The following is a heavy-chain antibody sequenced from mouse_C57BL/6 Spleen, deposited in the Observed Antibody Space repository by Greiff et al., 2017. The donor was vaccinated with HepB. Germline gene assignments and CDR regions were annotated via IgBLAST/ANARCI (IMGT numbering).Heavy chain of an antibody. D-gene: IGHD4-1*01. CDR3: ARRLAGTHFDY. CDR2: ISYDGSN. CDR1: GYSITSGYY. V-gene: IGHV3-6*01. J-gene: IGHJ2*01. Sequence: EVQLQESGPGLVKPSQSLSLTCSVTGYSITSGYYWNWIRQFPGNKLEWMGYISYDGSNNYNPSLKNRISITRDTSKNQFFLKLNSVTTEDTATYYCARRLAGTHFDYWGQGTTLTVSS.